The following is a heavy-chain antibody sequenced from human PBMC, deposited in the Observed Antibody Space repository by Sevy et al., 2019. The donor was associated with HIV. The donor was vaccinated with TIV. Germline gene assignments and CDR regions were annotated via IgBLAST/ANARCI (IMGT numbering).Heavy chain of an antibody. J-gene: IGHJ5*02. Sequence: GGSLRLSCAASGFTFSAYWMHWVSQAPGKGLEWVANINQGGSEKYYVDSVKGRFTISRDNAKNSLFLQMNSLRAEDTAVYYCARALAAAASSWGQGALVTVSS. CDR2: INQGGSEK. V-gene: IGHV3-7*01. CDR3: ARALAAAASS. CDR1: GFTFSAYW. D-gene: IGHD6-13*01.